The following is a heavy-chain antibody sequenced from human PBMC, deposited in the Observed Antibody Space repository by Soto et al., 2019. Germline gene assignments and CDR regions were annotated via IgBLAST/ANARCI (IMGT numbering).Heavy chain of an antibody. CDR3: AKNRRVTLPDGYDI. Sequence: ASVQVSCKASGYTFSKFYMHWVRRAPGQGLEWMGWIAPNSGDTNIAQKFQGRVTMTRDTSISTAYMDLNRLRSDDTAVYYCAKNRRVTLPDGYDIWGQGTMVTVSS. J-gene: IGHJ3*02. CDR2: IAPNSGDT. CDR1: GYTFSKFY. V-gene: IGHV1-2*02. D-gene: IGHD2-15*01.